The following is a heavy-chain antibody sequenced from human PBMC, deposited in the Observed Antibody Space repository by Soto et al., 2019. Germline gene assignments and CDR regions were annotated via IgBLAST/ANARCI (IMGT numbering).Heavy chain of an antibody. CDR1: GGSFSGYY. J-gene: IGHJ4*02. Sequence: PSETLSLTCAVYGGSFSGYYWSWIRQPPGKGLEWIGEINHSGSTNYNPSLKNRVTISVDTSKNQFSLKLSSVTAVDTAVYYCARGSRYYDSSGYYYYFDYWGQGTLVTVSS. D-gene: IGHD3-22*01. CDR2: INHSGST. CDR3: ARGSRYYDSSGYYYYFDY. V-gene: IGHV4-34*01.